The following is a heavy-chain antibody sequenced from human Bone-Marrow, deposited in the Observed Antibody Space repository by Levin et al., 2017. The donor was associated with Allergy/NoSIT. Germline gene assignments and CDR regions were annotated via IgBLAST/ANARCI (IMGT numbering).Heavy chain of an antibody. D-gene: IGHD2-15*01. Sequence: GGSLRLSCAASGFTFDDYAMHWVRQAPGKGLEWVSGISWNSGSRGYADSVKGRFTISRDNAKNSLYLQMNSLRPEDTALYYCARDKRAATPYYLDDWGQGTLVTV. CDR2: ISWNSGSR. V-gene: IGHV3-9*01. CDR3: ARDKRAATPYYLDD. CDR1: GFTFDDYA. J-gene: IGHJ4*02.